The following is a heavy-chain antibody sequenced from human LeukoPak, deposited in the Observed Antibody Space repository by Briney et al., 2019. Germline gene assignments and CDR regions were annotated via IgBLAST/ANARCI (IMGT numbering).Heavy chain of an antibody. Sequence: ASVKASCKTSGYPFTTWEINWVRQAAGQGLEWMGWVHPNGGNTAYAQKSQGRVTMTRDTSISTAYMELSGLTSDDTAVYFCARGPRNDPWGQGTLVTVSS. CDR3: ARGPRNDP. CDR2: VHPNGGNT. V-gene: IGHV1-8*01. D-gene: IGHD1-14*01. J-gene: IGHJ5*02. CDR1: GYPFTTWE.